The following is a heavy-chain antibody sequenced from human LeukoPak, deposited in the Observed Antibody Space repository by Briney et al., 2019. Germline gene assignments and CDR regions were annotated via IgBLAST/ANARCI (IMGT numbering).Heavy chain of an antibody. Sequence: SQTHSLTCAISGDSVSSNSVAWHWIRQTPSRGLEWLGRTYYRSKWYNDYALSVKSRITINPDTSKNQFSLQLNSVTPEDTALYYCARSRLYCFDYWGQGTLVPVSS. J-gene: IGHJ4*02. D-gene: IGHD4/OR15-4a*01. CDR3: ARSRLYCFDY. CDR2: TYYRSKWYN. V-gene: IGHV6-1*01. CDR1: GDSVSSNSVA.